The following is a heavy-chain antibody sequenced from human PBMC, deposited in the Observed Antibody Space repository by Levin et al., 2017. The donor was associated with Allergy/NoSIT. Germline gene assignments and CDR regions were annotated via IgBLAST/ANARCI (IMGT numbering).Heavy chain of an antibody. J-gene: IGHJ4*02. CDR1: GFTFNLYA. V-gene: IGHV3-23*01. CDR3: AKWADFYDSSGYYS. Sequence: GESLKISCAASGFTFNLYAMTWVRQAPGKGLEWVSSISASGGATYYADSVQGRFTISRDSSKDTVYLQMNSLRVEDTAVYYCAKWADFYDSSGYYSWGQGALVTVSS. CDR2: ISASGGAT. D-gene: IGHD3-22*01.